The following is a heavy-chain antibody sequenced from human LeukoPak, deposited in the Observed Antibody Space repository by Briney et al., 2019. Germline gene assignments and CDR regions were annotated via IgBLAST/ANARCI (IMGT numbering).Heavy chain of an antibody. J-gene: IGHJ6*03. CDR1: GFTFSDYY. D-gene: IGHD2-8*01. V-gene: IGHV3-11*04. CDR2: ISSGGTTI. Sequence: GGSLRLSCAASGFTFSDYYMSWIRQAPGKGLEWVSYISSGGTTIYYADSVKGRFTISRDNAKNSLYLQMNSLRAEDTAVYYCARGASVGYARFYYYMDVWGKGTTVTVSS. CDR3: ARGASVGYARFYYYMDV.